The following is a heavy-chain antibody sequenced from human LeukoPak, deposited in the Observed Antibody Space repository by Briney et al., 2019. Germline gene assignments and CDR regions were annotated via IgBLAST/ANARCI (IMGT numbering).Heavy chain of an antibody. V-gene: IGHV3-23*01. D-gene: IGHD6-6*01. CDR2: ISGSGSST. Sequence: GGSLRLSCAASGFTFSSYDMSWVRQAPGKGLEWVSAISGSGSSTYYADSVKGRFTISRDNSKSTMFLQMNSLRTEDTALYYCAKEGAAKIAARLDCWGQGTLVTVSS. CDR3: AKEGAAKIAARLDC. CDR1: GFTFSSYD. J-gene: IGHJ4*02.